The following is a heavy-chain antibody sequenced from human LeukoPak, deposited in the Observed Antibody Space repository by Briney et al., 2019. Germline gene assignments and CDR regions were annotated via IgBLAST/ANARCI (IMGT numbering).Heavy chain of an antibody. V-gene: IGHV3-49*04. CDR2: IRSKAYGGTT. Sequence: PGRSLRLSCTASGFTFGDYAMSWVRQAPGKGLEWVGFIRSKAYGGTTEHAASVKGRFTISRDDSKSIAYLQMNSLKTEDTAVYYCTRVGGSYYALDYWGQGTLVTVSS. D-gene: IGHD1-26*01. CDR3: TRVGGSYYALDY. CDR1: GFTFGDYA. J-gene: IGHJ4*02.